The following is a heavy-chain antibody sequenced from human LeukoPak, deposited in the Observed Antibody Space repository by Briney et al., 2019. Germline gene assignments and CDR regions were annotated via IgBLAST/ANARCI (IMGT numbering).Heavy chain of an antibody. J-gene: IGHJ3*02. CDR2: IYSGGST. D-gene: IGHD1-26*01. CDR1: EFSVGSNY. V-gene: IGHV3-66*01. CDR3: ARELREHGVFDI. Sequence: GGSLRLSCAASEFSVGSNYMTWVRQAPGKGLEWVSLIYSGGSTYYADSVKGRFTISRDNSKNTLYLQMNSLRAEDTAVYYCARELREHGVFDIWGQGTKVTVSS.